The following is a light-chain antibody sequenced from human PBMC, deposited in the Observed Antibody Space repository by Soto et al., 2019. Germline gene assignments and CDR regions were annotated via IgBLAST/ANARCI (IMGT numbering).Light chain of an antibody. J-gene: IGKJ3*01. V-gene: IGKV1-5*03. CDR1: QSISIW. Sequence: DIQMTQSPSTLSASVGDRVTITCRASQSISIWLAWYRQKPGKAPKLLIYKASSLESGVPSRFSGSGSGTEFTLTISSLQPDDFATYYCQQYNSYSFGPGTKVDIK. CDR3: QQYNSYS. CDR2: KAS.